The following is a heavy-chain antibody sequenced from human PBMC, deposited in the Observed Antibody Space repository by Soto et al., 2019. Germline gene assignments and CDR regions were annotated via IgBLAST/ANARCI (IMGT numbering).Heavy chain of an antibody. D-gene: IGHD2-2*01. CDR3: ARGIGYCSSPSGYKGLGYYYGMDV. J-gene: IGHJ6*02. CDR2: IWYDGSNK. V-gene: IGHV3-33*01. Sequence: GGSLRLSCAASGFTFSSYGMHWVRQAPGKGLEWVAVIWYDGSNKYYADSVKGRFTISRDNSKNTLYLQMNSLRAEDTAVYYCARGIGYCSSPSGYKGLGYYYGMDVWGQGTTVTVSS. CDR1: GFTFSSYG.